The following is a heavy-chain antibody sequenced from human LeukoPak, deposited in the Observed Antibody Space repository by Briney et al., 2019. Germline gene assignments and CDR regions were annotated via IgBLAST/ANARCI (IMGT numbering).Heavy chain of an antibody. V-gene: IGHV3-21*01. CDR3: ARAGRAYSSSWYWFYP. J-gene: IGHJ5*02. CDR1: GFTFSSYS. CDR2: LSSSSRYI. Sequence: GGSLRLSCAASGFTFSSYSMNWVRPAQGQGLKWGSSLSSSSRYIEYTDPVKGTFTISRDTAKNSLYLQMSSRRAEDTAVYYWARAGRAYSSSWYWFYPWGEGTLVTVSS. D-gene: IGHD6-13*01.